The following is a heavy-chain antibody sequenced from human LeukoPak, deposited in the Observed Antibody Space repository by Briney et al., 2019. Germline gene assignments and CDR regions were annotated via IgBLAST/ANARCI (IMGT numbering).Heavy chain of an antibody. D-gene: IGHD2-2*01. J-gene: IGHJ4*02. CDR2: ISGSGGST. CDR1: GFTFSSYA. CDR3: AKNIAVVPAFVYFDY. V-gene: IGHV3-23*01. Sequence: PGGSLRLSCAASGFTFSSYAMSWVRQAPGKGLEWVSAISGSGGSTYYADSVKGRFTVSRDNSKNTLYLQMNSLRAEDTAVYYCAKNIAVVPAFVYFDYWGQGTLVTVSS.